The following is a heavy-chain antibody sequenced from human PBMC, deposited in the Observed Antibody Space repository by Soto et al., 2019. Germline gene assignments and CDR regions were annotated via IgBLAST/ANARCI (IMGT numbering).Heavy chain of an antibody. CDR3: ARAKSVVVTPDY. D-gene: IGHD2-21*02. CDR1: GYTFTSYD. V-gene: IGHV1-8*01. CDR2: MNPNSGNT. J-gene: IGHJ4*02. Sequence: QVQLVQSGAEVKKPGASVKVSCKASGYTFTSYDIHWVRQATGQGLEWMGWMNPNSGNTGYAQKFQGRVTMTRNTSISTAYMELSILRSEDTAVYYFARAKSVVVTPDYWGQGTVVTVSS.